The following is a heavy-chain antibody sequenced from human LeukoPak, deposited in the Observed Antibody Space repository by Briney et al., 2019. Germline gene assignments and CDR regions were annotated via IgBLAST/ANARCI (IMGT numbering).Heavy chain of an antibody. Sequence: PGGSLRLSCADSGFTFSNAWMNWVRQAPGKGLEWVGRIKSKTDGGTTDYAAPVKGRFTISRDDSKTTLYLQMNNLRTEDTAVYYCTSTGASDRNYEYFQHWGQGTLVTVSS. CDR1: GFTFSNAW. CDR2: IKSKTDGGTT. J-gene: IGHJ1*01. D-gene: IGHD3-22*01. CDR3: TSTGASDRNYEYFQH. V-gene: IGHV3-15*01.